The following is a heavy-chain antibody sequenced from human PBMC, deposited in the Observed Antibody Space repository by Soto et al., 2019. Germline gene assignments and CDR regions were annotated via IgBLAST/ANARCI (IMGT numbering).Heavy chain of an antibody. J-gene: IGHJ4*02. CDR2: LTGSGDKT. CDR3: AKLFGYDYSDV. CDR1: GFTFSNYA. Sequence: EVQLLESGGGLVQPGGSLRLSCTASGFTFSNYAMTWVRQVPGRGLEWVSALTGSGDKTYYGDSVKGRFTISRDNSRNTLFLQMNSLRAEDTAIYYCAKLFGYDYSDVWGQGTLVTVSA. D-gene: IGHD5-12*01. V-gene: IGHV3-23*01.